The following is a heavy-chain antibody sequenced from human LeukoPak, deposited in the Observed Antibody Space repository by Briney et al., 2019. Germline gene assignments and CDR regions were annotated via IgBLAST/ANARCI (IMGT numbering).Heavy chain of an antibody. CDR2: ISYDGSNK. Sequence: PGRSLRLSCAASGFTFSSYGMHWVRQAPGKGLEWVAVISYDGSNKYYADSVKGRFTISRDNSKNTLYLQMNSLRAEDTAVYYCAKDSIMITFGGAFDYWGQGTLVTVSS. J-gene: IGHJ4*02. CDR3: AKDSIMITFGGAFDY. D-gene: IGHD3-16*01. V-gene: IGHV3-30*18. CDR1: GFTFSSYG.